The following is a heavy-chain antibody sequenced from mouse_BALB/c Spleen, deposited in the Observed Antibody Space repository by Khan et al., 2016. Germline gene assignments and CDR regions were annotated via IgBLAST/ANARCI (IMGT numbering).Heavy chain of an antibody. D-gene: IGHD1-1*01. J-gene: IGHJ2*01. CDR2: IDPATGGT. Sequence: QVQLQQSGAELVRPGTSVTLSCKASGYTFTDYEMHWVKQTPVHGLEWIGSIDPATGGTAHNQKFKGKATLTEDKSSSTAYMELRSLTSEDSAVFYCTRRAFYSCSPHHFHYWGPRTPLIVSS. CDR3: TRRAFYSCSPHHFHY. CDR1: GYTFTDYE. V-gene: IGHV1-15*01.